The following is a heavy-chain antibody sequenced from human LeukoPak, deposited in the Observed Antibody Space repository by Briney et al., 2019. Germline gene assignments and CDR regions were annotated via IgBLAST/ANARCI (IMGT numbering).Heavy chain of an antibody. CDR2: IYYSGST. D-gene: IGHD6-13*01. CDR1: GGSISSYY. Sequence: PSETLSLTCTVSGGSISSYYWSWIRQPPGKGLEWIGYIYYSGSTNYNPSLKSRVTISVDTSKNQFSLKLSSVTPEDTAVYYCAREHPYSSSWYSNNWFDPWGQGTLVTVSS. V-gene: IGHV4-59*12. J-gene: IGHJ5*02. CDR3: AREHPYSSSWYSNNWFDP.